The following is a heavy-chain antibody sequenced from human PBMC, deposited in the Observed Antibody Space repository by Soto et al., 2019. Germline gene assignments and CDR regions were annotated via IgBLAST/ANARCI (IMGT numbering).Heavy chain of an antibody. Sequence: SETLSLTCTVSGGSISGSRVHWAWIRQTPDKGLEWIGSIHSGGSTYYNPSLRSRVTISVDSSKTHYSLKLAAVTAADTAVYYCAVQDRDYSYGLTWFDPWGQGTLVTVSS. CDR3: AVQDRDYSYGLTWFDP. V-gene: IGHV4-39*02. CDR1: GGSISGSRVH. J-gene: IGHJ5*02. CDR2: IHSGGST. D-gene: IGHD5-18*01.